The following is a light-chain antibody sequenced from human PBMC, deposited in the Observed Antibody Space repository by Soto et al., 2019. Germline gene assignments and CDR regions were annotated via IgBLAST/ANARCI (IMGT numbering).Light chain of an antibody. J-gene: IGKJ2*01. CDR3: QYYGSSPPTT. V-gene: IGKV3-20*01. CDR2: GAS. Sequence: EFVLMQSPGTLPLSPGERAILSCRASQSVTSTYIAWYQQKPGQAPRLLIYGASSRATGIPDRFSGSGSGTDFTLTISRLEAEDFAVYYCQYYGSSPPTTFGQGTKLEIK. CDR1: QSVTSTY.